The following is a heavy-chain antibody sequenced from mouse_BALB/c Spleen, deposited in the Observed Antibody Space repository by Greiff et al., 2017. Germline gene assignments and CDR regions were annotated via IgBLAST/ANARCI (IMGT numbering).Heavy chain of an antibody. J-gene: IGHJ3*01. D-gene: IGHD2-4*01. Sequence: VKLQESGAELMKPGASVKISCKATGYTFSSYWIEWVKQRPGHGLEWIGEILPGSGSTNYNEKFKGKATFTADTSSNTAYMQLSSLTSEDSAVYYCARLWDYGGFAYWGQGTLVTVSA. CDR3: ARLWDYGGFAY. CDR2: ILPGSGST. CDR1: GYTFSSYW. V-gene: IGHV1-9*01.